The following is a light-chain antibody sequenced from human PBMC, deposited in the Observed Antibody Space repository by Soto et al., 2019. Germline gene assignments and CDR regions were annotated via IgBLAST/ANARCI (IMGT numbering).Light chain of an antibody. CDR1: QSISSW. V-gene: IGKV1-5*01. CDR2: DAS. CDR3: QQYNSYSRT. J-gene: IGKJ1*01. Sequence: DIQMTQSPSTLSASVGDRVTITCRASQSISSWLAWYQQKPGKAPKLLIYDASSLESGVPSRFSGGGSGTEFTLTISSLQPADFATYFCQQYNSYSRTFGQGTKVDIK.